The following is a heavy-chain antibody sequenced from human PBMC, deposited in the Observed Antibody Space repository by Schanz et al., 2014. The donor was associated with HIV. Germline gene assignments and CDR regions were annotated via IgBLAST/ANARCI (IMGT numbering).Heavy chain of an antibody. D-gene: IGHD3-22*01. CDR2: ISWNSGII. Sequence: EVQLVESGGGLVQPGRSLRLSCAASGFTFDDFAMHWVRQAPGKGLEWVSSISWNSGIIGYADSVKGRFTISRDNAKNSLYLQMNSLRAEDTALYYCAKAGSTVVNWYFDLWGRGTLVTVSS. V-gene: IGHV3-9*01. J-gene: IGHJ2*01. CDR3: AKAGSTVVNWYFDL. CDR1: GFTFDDFA.